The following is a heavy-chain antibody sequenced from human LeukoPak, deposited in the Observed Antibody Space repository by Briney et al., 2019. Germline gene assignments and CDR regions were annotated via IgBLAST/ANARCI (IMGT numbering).Heavy chain of an antibody. CDR2: ISGSGGST. CDR1: GFTFSSYA. J-gene: IGHJ1*01. D-gene: IGHD4-17*01. Sequence: GGSLRLSCAASGFTFSSYAMSWVRQAPGKGLEWVSAISGSGGSTYYADSVKGRFTISRDNSKNTLYLQMNSLRAEDTAVYYCAKDQTVTTRSRYLQHWGQGTLVTVSS. CDR3: AKDQTVTTRSRYLQH. V-gene: IGHV3-23*01.